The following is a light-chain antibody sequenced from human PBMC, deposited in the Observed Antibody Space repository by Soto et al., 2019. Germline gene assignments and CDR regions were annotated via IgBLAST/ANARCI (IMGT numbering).Light chain of an antibody. CDR3: SSYTSSSNPYV. Sequence: QSVLTQPASVSESPGQSITISCPGSSSGVGGSKYVSWYQQYPGKAPKLMIYEVTNRPSGVSNRFSGSKSGNTASLTISGLQAEDEADYYCSSYTSSSNPYVFGSGTKVTVL. CDR1: SSGVGGSKY. J-gene: IGLJ1*01. V-gene: IGLV2-14*01. CDR2: EVT.